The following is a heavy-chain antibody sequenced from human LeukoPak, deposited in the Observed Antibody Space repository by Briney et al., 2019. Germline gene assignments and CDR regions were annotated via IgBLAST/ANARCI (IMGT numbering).Heavy chain of an antibody. CDR2: IYYSGST. J-gene: IGHJ5*02. CDR3: ARRAARRWFDP. D-gene: IGHD6-6*01. V-gene: IGHV4-59*12. Sequence: PSETLSLTCTVSGGSISSYYWSWIRQPPGKGLEWIGYIYYSGSTNYNPSLKSRVTISVDTSKNQFSLKLSSVTAADTAVYYCARRAARRWFDPWGQGTLVTVSS. CDR1: GGSISSYY.